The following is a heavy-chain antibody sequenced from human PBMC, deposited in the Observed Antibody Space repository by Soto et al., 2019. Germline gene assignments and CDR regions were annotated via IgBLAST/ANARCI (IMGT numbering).Heavy chain of an antibody. V-gene: IGHV1-2*04. Sequence: ASVKVSCKASGYTFTSYGMNWVRQAPGRGLEWMGWINPGNGNTKYSQKFQGWVTMTRDTSISTAYMELSRLRSDDTAVYYCARVAGLGELFPSYGMDVWGQGTTVTVSS. CDR1: GYTFTSYG. J-gene: IGHJ6*02. CDR2: INPGNGNT. CDR3: ARVAGLGELFPSYGMDV. D-gene: IGHD3-16*01.